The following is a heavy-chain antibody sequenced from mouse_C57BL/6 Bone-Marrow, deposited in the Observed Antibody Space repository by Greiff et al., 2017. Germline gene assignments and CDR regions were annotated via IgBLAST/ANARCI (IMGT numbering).Heavy chain of an antibody. Sequence: EVKLMESGGGLVQPKGSLKLSCAASGFSFNTYAMNWVRQAPGKGLEWVARIRSKSNNYATYYADSVKDRFTISRDDSKSVLYLQMNNLKTEDTAMYYCVRHEDDGSSYDWYFDVWGTGTTVTVSS. CDR3: VRHEDDGSSYDWYFDV. V-gene: IGHV10-1*01. D-gene: IGHD1-1*01. CDR2: IRSKSNNYAT. J-gene: IGHJ1*03. CDR1: GFSFNTYA.